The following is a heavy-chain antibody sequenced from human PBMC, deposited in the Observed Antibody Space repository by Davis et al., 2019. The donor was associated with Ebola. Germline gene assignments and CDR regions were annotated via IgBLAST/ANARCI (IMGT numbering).Heavy chain of an antibody. Sequence: LSLTCAASGFTFSSYAMSWVRQAPGKGLEWVSGISGSGSSTYYADSVKGRFTISRDNSKNTLYLQMNSLRAEDTAVYYCAKGDGGYDFWSGYLFFKAFDYWGQGTLVTVSS. CDR1: GFTFSSYA. CDR3: AKGDGGYDFWSGYLFFKAFDY. V-gene: IGHV3-23*01. CDR2: ISGSGSST. J-gene: IGHJ4*02. D-gene: IGHD3-3*01.